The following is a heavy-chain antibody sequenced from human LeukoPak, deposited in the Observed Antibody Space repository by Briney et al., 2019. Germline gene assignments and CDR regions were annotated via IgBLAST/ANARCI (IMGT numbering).Heavy chain of an antibody. J-gene: IGHJ3*02. CDR1: GFTFSDYY. D-gene: IGHD1-26*01. V-gene: IGHV3-23*01. CDR3: AKAPGIVEATSAFDI. CDR2: ISGSGGST. Sequence: GGSLRLSCAASGFTFSDYYMSWIRQAPGKGLEWVSAISGSGGSTYYADSVKGRFTISRDNSKNTLYLQMNSLRAEDTAVYYCAKAPGIVEATSAFDIWGQGTMVTVSS.